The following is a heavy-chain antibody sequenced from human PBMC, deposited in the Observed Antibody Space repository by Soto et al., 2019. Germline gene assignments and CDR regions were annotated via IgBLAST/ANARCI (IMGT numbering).Heavy chain of an antibody. V-gene: IGHV1-18*04. J-gene: IGHJ5*02. CDR3: ARDRQDIVVVPAAISRWFDP. CDR2: ISAYNGNT. D-gene: IGHD2-2*02. CDR1: GYTFTSYG. Sequence: QVQLVQSGAEVKKPGASVKVSCKASGYTFTSYGISWVRQAPGQGLEWMGWISAYNGNTNYAQKLQGRVTMTTDTSTSTAYMELRSLGSDDTAVYYCARDRQDIVVVPAAISRWFDPWGQGTLVTVSS.